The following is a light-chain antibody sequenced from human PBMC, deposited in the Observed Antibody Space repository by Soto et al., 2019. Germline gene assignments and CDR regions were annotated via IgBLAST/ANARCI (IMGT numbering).Light chain of an antibody. CDR3: QQYYSSPPVT. CDR1: QSVSSN. CDR2: GAS. J-gene: IGKJ3*01. V-gene: IGKV3-15*01. Sequence: EIVMTQSPATLSVSPGERATLSCRASQSVSSNLAWYQQKPGQAPRLLIYGASTMATGIPARFSGSGSGTEFTLTISSLQSEDFAVYYCQQYYSSPPVTFGPGTKVDI.